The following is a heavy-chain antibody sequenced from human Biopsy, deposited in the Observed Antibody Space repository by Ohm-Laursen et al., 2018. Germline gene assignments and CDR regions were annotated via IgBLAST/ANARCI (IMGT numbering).Heavy chain of an antibody. CDR1: GGSLSTYY. V-gene: IGHV4-4*07. CDR2: ISSSGST. Sequence: PGTLSLTCTVSGGSLSTYYWSWIRQPAGKGLEWIGRISSSGSTNYNPSLRGRVTLSMDTSKRQFSLKMSFVTAADTAVYYCARWTPEYDSSRYYLDAFDIWGQGTKVTVSS. CDR3: ARWTPEYDSSRYYLDAFDI. D-gene: IGHD3-22*01. J-gene: IGHJ3*02.